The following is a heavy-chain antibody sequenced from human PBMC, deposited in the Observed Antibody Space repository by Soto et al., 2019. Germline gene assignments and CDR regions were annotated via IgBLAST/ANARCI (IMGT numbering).Heavy chain of an antibody. CDR1: GFTFSSYS. CDR3: ARDDVDIVATIHYYYYGMDV. CDR2: ISSSSSYI. D-gene: IGHD5-12*01. J-gene: IGHJ6*02. Sequence: EVQLVESGGGLVKPGGSLRLSCAASGFTFSSYSMNWVRQAPGKGLEWVSSISSSSSYIYYADSVKGRFTISRDNAKNSLYLQMNSLRAEDTAVYYCARDDVDIVATIHYYYYGMDVWGQGTTVTVSS. V-gene: IGHV3-21*01.